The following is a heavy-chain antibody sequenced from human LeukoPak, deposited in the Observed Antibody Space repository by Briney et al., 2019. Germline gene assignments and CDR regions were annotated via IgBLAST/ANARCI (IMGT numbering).Heavy chain of an antibody. J-gene: IGHJ4*02. D-gene: IGHD3-22*01. CDR2: INHSGST. CDR1: GGSFSGYY. V-gene: IGHV4-34*01. Sequence: SETLSLTCAVYGGSFSGYYWSWIRQPPGKELEWIGEINHSGSTNYNPSLKSQVTISVDKSKNQFSLKLSSVTAADTAVYYCARDPYYYDSSGYYSARLRLGLDYWGQGTLVTVSS. CDR3: ARDPYYYDSSGYYSARLRLGLDY.